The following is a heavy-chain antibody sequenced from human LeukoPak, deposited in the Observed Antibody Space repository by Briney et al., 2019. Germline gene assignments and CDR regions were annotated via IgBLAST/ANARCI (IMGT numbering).Heavy chain of an antibody. J-gene: IGHJ6*03. CDR1: GYTFTSYG. Sequence: GASVKVSCKASGYTFTSYGISWVRQAPGQGLEWMGGIIPIFGTANYAQKFQGRVTITADESTSTAYMELSSLRSEDTAVYYCARAEAAGIPAAMPLMWYYYYMDVWGKGTTVTVSS. CDR3: ARAEAAGIPAAMPLMWYYYYMDV. CDR2: IIPIFGTA. D-gene: IGHD2-2*01. V-gene: IGHV1-69*13.